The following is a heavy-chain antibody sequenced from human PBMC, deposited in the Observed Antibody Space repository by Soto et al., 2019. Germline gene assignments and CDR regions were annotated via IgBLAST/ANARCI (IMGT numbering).Heavy chain of an antibody. CDR1: GGSISSYY. CDR3: ARDASGLRFGSGSYRGAAFDI. CDR2: IYYSGST. V-gene: IGHV4-59*01. Sequence: SETLSLTCTVSGGSISSYYWSWIRQPPGKGLEWIGYIYYSGSTNYNPSLKSRVTISVDTSKNQFSLKLSSVTAADTAVYYCARDASGLRFGSGSYRGAAFDIWGQVTMVT. J-gene: IGHJ3*02. D-gene: IGHD1-26*01.